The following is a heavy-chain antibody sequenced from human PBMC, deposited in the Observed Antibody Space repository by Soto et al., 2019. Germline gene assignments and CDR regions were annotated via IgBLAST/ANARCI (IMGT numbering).Heavy chain of an antibody. V-gene: IGHV3-23*01. CDR3: AKGGIVLRENY. Sequence: EVRLLESGAGLIKPGGSLRLSCAASGFTFSSDAMTWVRQAPGKGLEWVSAISGSGGSTYYADSVKGRFTISRDNSKNTLFLQVNSLRVEDTAVYYCAKGGIVLRENYWGQGTLVTVSS. J-gene: IGHJ4*02. D-gene: IGHD6-6*01. CDR1: GFTFSSDA. CDR2: ISGSGGST.